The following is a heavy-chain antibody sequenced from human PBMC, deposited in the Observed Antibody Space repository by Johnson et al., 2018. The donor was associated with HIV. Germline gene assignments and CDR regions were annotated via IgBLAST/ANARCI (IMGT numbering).Heavy chain of an antibody. CDR3: SRDSWGRRPHDTFDI. V-gene: IGHV3-49*04. J-gene: IGHJ3*02. CDR2: IRGKPYGGTP. CDR1: GFTFSDYT. D-gene: IGHD3-16*01. Sequence: EQLVESGGDLVQPGRSLRLSCTASGFTFSDYTMSWVRQAPGKGLEWVGFIRGKPYGGTPEYAASVKGRFTISRDDSKSIAYLQMNSLRTEDTAIYYCSRDSWGRRPHDTFDIWGQGTMVTVSS.